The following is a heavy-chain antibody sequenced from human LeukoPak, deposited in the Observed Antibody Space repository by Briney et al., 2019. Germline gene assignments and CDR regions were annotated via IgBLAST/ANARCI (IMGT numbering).Heavy chain of an antibody. D-gene: IGHD2-2*03. CDR2: INGRGDGT. J-gene: IGHJ4*02. CDR1: GFTFINYA. V-gene: IGHV3-23*01. CDR3: AKDRPNGLDY. Sequence: GGSLRISCAVSGFTFINYAMTWVRQAPGKGLEWVSGINGRGDGTYYADSVKCRFTVSRDNSKNTVYLQIHSLRAEDTAVYYCAKDRPNGLDYWGQGTLVTVSS.